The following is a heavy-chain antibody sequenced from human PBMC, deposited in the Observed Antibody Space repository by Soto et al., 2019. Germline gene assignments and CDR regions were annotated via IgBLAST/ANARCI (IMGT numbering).Heavy chain of an antibody. V-gene: IGHV1-2*02. CDR1: GYPVTAYY. CDR2: INPATGAA. Sequence: QLHLVQSGAVVKKPGASVTVSCSASGYPVTAYYMHWVRQAPGRGLEWMGGINPATGAAKYTQTFQGRVPMTRDTATSKGFLELGGLASGDPAVFFWAGGGGVGVAGSAAFDMWGQGTLVTVSS. J-gene: IGHJ3*02. D-gene: IGHD3-3*01. CDR3: AGGGGVGVAGSAAFDM.